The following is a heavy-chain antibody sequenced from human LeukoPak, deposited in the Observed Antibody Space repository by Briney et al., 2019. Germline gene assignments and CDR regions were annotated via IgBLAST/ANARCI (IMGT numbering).Heavy chain of an antibody. Sequence: ASVKVSCKASGGTFSSYTISWLRQARGQGLEWMGWIIPNNGGTNYAPKFRGRVTMTRDTSISTAYMELSRLRSDDTAVYYCARGLSIEGYNFNYWGQGTLVTVSS. CDR2: IIPNNGGT. J-gene: IGHJ4*02. D-gene: IGHD5-24*01. V-gene: IGHV1-2*02. CDR1: GGTFSSYT. CDR3: ARGLSIEGYNFNY.